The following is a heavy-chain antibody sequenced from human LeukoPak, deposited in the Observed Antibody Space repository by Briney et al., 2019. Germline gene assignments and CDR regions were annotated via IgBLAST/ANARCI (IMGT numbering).Heavy chain of an antibody. CDR1: GFTFSSYS. V-gene: IGHV3-53*01. CDR2: IYSGGST. J-gene: IGHJ4*02. CDR3: ARARYGSGSPRPYYFDY. D-gene: IGHD3-10*01. Sequence: GGSLRLSCAASGFTFSSYSMTWVRQAPGKGLEWVPVIYSGGSTYYADSVNGRFTISRDNSKNTLYLQMNSLRAEDTAVYYCARARYGSGSPRPYYFDYWGQGTLVSVSS.